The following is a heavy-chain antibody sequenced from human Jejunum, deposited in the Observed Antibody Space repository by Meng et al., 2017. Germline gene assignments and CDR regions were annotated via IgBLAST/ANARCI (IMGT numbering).Heavy chain of an antibody. CDR1: GFSFSTSREG. D-gene: IGHD3-16*01. Sequence: HMTVVVPGQTLVKHRQPLTLICTFSGFSFSTSREGVGWSRSPPGTALEWLALIYWNDDKRHSPYLQSRLTITKDTSKTQVILTMTDLDSVDTATYYCAHTDQRWGNGQYAYDTWGQGSLVTVSS. CDR3: AHTDQRWGNGQYAYDT. V-gene: IGHV2-5*01. J-gene: IGHJ4*02. CDR2: IYWNDDK.